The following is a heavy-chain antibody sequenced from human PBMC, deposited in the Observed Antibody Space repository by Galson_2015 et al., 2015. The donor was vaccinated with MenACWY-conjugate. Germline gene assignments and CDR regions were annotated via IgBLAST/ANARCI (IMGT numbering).Heavy chain of an antibody. CDR3: AKSRGASFYFDS. CDR2: INPGGGST. V-gene: IGHV3-74*01. J-gene: IGHJ4*02. D-gene: IGHD1-26*01. Sequence: SLRLSCAASGFIFNTYWMHWVRQAPGKGLVWVSRINPGGGSTTYADSVTDRFTISRDNAKKTLYLQLNSHRLEATAAFYCAKSRGASFYFDSWGQGTLVTVSS. CDR1: GFIFNTYW.